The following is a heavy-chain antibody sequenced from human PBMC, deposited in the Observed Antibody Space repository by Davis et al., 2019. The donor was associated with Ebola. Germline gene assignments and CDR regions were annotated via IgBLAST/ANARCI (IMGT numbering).Heavy chain of an antibody. CDR3: ARDFGMQQLVFDS. V-gene: IGHV3-23*01. CDR2: ISGSGRST. J-gene: IGHJ4*02. Sequence: GGSLRLSCAASGFTFSDYDLTWVRQAPGKGLEWVSTISGSGRSTYFVDSVKGRFTISRDNSKNTLYLQMNSLRAEDTAVYYCARDFGMQQLVFDSWGQGTLVTVSS. CDR1: GFTFSDYD. D-gene: IGHD6-13*01.